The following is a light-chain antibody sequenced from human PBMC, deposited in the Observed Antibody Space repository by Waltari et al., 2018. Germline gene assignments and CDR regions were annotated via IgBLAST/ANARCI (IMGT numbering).Light chain of an antibody. CDR3: QSFDGRLRVLV. J-gene: IGLJ2*01. V-gene: IGLV1-40*01. CDR1: RSTIGSVSA. Sequence: QSVLTQPPSMSGAPGQKVTISCTGNRSTIGSVSAVHWYQRLPGAAPRLLIYNNKPRPSGIPDRFSGSKSGTSASLAITGLRSDDEADYYCQSFDGRLRVLVFGGGTKLTVL. CDR2: NNK.